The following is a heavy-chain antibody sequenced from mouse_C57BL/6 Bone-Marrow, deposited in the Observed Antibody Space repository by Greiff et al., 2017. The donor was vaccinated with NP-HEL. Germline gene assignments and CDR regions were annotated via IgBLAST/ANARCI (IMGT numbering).Heavy chain of an antibody. CDR2: ISSGGSYP. D-gene: IGHD3-2*02. V-gene: IGHV5-6*01. CDR3: ARHDSSGYWFAY. J-gene: IGHJ3*01. CDR1: GFTFSSYG. Sequence: EVQGVESGGDLVKPGGSLKLSCAASGFTFSSYGMSWVRPTPDKRLEWVATISSGGSYPYYPDSVKGRFTISRDNAKNTLYLQMSSLKSEDTAMYYCARHDSSGYWFAYWGQGTLVTVSA.